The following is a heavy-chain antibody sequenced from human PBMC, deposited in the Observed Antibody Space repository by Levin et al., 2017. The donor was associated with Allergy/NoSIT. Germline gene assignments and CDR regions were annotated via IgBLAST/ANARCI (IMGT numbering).Heavy chain of an antibody. D-gene: IGHD3-10*01. Sequence: GGSLRLSCAASGFTFSSYAMCWVRQAPGKGLEWVSTISGSGGSTYYADSAKGRFTISRDNSKNTLYLQMNSLRAEDTAVYYCARGTMVQGYDIWGQGTMVTVSS. CDR1: GFTFSSYA. CDR3: ARGTMVQGYDI. V-gene: IGHV3-23*01. J-gene: IGHJ3*02. CDR2: ISGSGGST.